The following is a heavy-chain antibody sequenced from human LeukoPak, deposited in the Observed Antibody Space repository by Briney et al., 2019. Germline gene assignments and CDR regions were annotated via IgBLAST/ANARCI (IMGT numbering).Heavy chain of an antibody. J-gene: IGHJ4*02. CDR2: ISLSCGST. CDR1: GFTFSSYA. D-gene: IGHD3-22*01. CDR3: ATTRYYYDSSGYSNFDY. Sequence: GGSLRLSCAASGFTFSSYAMNWIRQAPGKGLEWVSAISLSCGSTYYADSVKGRFTISRDNSKNTLYLQMNSLRAEDTAVYYCATTRYYYDSSGYSNFDYWGQGTLVTVSS. V-gene: IGHV3-23*01.